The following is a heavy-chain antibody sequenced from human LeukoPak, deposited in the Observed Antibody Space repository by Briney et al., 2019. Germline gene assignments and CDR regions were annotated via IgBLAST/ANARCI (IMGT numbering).Heavy chain of an antibody. V-gene: IGHV1-3*01. J-gene: IGHJ6*02. CDR1: GHTFTSYA. Sequence: ASVKVSCKASGHTFTSYAMHWVRQAPGQRLEWMGWINAGNGNTKYSQKFQGRVTITRDTSASTAYMELSSLRSEDTAVYYCAREPIRSLLWFGDAYGMDVWGQGTTVTVSS. CDR3: AREPIRSLLWFGDAYGMDV. CDR2: INAGNGNT. D-gene: IGHD3-10*01.